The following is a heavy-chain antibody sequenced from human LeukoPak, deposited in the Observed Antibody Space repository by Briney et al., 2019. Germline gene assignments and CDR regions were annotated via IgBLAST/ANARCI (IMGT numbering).Heavy chain of an antibody. V-gene: IGHV3-30-3*01. J-gene: IGHJ4*02. Sequence: GGSLRLSCAASGFTFSTYAMHWVRQAPGKGLEWVAVISYDGSNKYYADSVKGRFTTSRDNSKNTLYLQMNSLRVEDTAVYYCAVRDTDYWGQGTLVTVSS. D-gene: IGHD2-21*02. CDR1: GFTFSTYA. CDR3: AVRDTDY. CDR2: ISYDGSNK.